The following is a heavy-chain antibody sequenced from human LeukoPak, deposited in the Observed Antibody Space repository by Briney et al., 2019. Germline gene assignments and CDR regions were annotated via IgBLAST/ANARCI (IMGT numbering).Heavy chain of an antibody. J-gene: IGHJ6*02. CDR1: GYTFTSYG. CDR3: AREGVVPAAPRYYYYGMDV. V-gene: IGHV1-18*01. D-gene: IGHD2-2*01. CDR2: ISAYNGNT. Sequence: ASVNVSCKASGYTFTSYGISWVRQAPGQGLEWMGWISAYNGNTNYAQKLQGRVTMTTDTSTSTAYMELRSLRSDDTAVYYCAREGVVPAAPRYYYYGMDVWGQGTTVTVSS.